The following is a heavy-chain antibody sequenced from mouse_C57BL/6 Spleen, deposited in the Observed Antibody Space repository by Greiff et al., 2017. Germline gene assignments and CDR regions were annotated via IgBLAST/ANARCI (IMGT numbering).Heavy chain of an antibody. CDR3: ALLLGPDY. V-gene: IGHV14-3*01. Sequence: EVQLQQSVAELVRPGASVKLSCTASGFNIKNTYLHWVKQRPEQGLEWIGRLDPAIGNTTSAQKFQGKATRTADHASNTAYLQLSSLTSEDTAIYYCALLLGPDYWGQGTTLTVSS. CDR1: GFNIKNTY. D-gene: IGHD4-1*01. J-gene: IGHJ2*01. CDR2: LDPAIGNT.